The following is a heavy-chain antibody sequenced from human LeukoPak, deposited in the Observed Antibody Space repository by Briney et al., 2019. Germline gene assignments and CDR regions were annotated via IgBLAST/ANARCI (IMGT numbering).Heavy chain of an antibody. CDR2: ISKDESDK. Sequence: PGGSLRLPCAASGFSFSTFGMHWVRQTPGKGLEWVSHISKDESDKYYADSVKGRFTVSRDTSKNTLFLQMNSLRVEDTAVYYCAKGNPVLHYWGQGTLVTVSS. CDR3: AKGNPVLHY. V-gene: IGHV3-30*18. D-gene: IGHD2/OR15-2a*01. J-gene: IGHJ4*02. CDR1: GFSFSTFG.